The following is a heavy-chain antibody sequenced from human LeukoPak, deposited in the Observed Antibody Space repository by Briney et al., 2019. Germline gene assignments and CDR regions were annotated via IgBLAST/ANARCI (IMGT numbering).Heavy chain of an antibody. CDR1: GGSISSSSYY. Sequence: SETLSLTCTVSGGSISSSSYYWGWIRQPPGKGLEWIGSIYYSGSTYYNPSLKSRVTISVDTSKNKFSLKLSSVTAADTAVYYCVCSWIQLWLLSYFDYWGQGTLVTVSS. CDR3: VCSWIQLWLLSYFDY. V-gene: IGHV4-39*01. J-gene: IGHJ4*02. D-gene: IGHD5-18*01. CDR2: IYYSGST.